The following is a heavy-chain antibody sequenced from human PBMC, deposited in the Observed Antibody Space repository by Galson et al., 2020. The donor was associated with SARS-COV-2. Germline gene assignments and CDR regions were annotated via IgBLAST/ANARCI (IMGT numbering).Heavy chain of an antibody. Sequence: GEPLKIPSAASGFTISDYYKRWTPKAPRKGLALVSYICRTVSTIYYADSVKGRFTISRDNAKNSLYLQMNSLRAEDTAVYYCARSKMATIYYYYYYMDVWGKGTTVTISS. CDR2: ICRTVSTI. J-gene: IGHJ6*03. CDR3: ARSKMATIYYYYYYMDV. CDR1: GFTISDYY. V-gene: IGHV3-11*04. D-gene: IGHD5-12*01.